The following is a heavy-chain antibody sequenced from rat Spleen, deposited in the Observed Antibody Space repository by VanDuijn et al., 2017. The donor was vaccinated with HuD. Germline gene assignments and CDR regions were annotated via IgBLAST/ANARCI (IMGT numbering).Heavy chain of an antibody. CDR2: ISYDGDTT. D-gene: IGHD1-9*01. CDR1: GFTFSNYG. Sequence: EVQLVESGGGLVQPGRSMRLSCAASGFTFSNYGLASVRQAPKKGLEWVAYISYDGDTTYYRDSVTGRFTISRDNAKSTLSLQMDSLRSEDTATYYCARRHYGYTDYFDYWGQGVMVTVSS. CDR3: ARRHYGYTDYFDY. V-gene: IGHV5-25*01. J-gene: IGHJ2*01.